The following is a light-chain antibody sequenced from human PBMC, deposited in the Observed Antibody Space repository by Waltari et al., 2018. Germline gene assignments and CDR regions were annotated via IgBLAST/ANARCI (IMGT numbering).Light chain of an antibody. V-gene: IGKV3-20*01. J-gene: IGKJ1*01. Sequence: EIVLTQSPGTMSLSPGERATLSCRASQSVSSNYLVGYQQKLGQAPRLLIYGASYRATGIPDRFSGSGSGTDFTLTISRLEPEDFAVYYCQQYDRSPETFGQGTKVDIK. CDR3: QQYDRSPET. CDR2: GAS. CDR1: QSVSSNY.